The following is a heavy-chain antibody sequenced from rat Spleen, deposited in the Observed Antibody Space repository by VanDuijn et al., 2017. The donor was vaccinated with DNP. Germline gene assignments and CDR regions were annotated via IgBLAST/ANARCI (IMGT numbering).Heavy chain of an antibody. D-gene: IGHD1-11*01. CDR2: IGSAAYAP. V-gene: IGHV5-22*01. CDR1: GFTFSAYY. J-gene: IGHJ2*01. Sequence: EVQLVESGGGLVQPGRSLKLSCAASGFTFSAYYMAWVRQAPAKGLEWVAYIGSAAYAPYYGDSVKGRVTISRDNAKNTLFLQMNGLRSEDTATYYCARSHYGQRGFYFDYWGQGVMVTVSS. CDR3: ARSHYGQRGFYFDY.